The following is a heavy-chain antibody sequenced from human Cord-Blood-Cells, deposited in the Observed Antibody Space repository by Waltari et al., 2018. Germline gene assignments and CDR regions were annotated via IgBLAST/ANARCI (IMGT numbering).Heavy chain of an antibody. V-gene: IGHV3-30*04. CDR3: ASGDRVLGHYFDY. J-gene: IGHJ4*02. Sequence: QVQLVESGGGVVQPGRSLRLSCAASGFTFSSYARPRARQAPGKGLEWVAVISYDGSNKYYADSVKGRFTISRDNSKNTLYLQMNSLRAEDTAVYYCASGDRVLGHYFDYWGQGTLVTVSS. CDR1: GFTFSSYA. CDR2: ISYDGSNK. D-gene: IGHD2-8*02.